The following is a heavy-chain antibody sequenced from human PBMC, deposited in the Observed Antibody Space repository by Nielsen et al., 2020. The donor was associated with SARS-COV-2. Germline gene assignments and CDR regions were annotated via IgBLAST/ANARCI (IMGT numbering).Heavy chain of an antibody. Sequence: ASVKVSCKASGYTFTSYAMNWVRQAPGQGLEWMGRINPNSGGTNYAQKFQGRVTMTRDTSISTAYMELSRLRSDDTVVYYCAREVTPSRAFDIWGQGTMVTVSS. D-gene: IGHD2-21*02. V-gene: IGHV1-2*05. J-gene: IGHJ3*02. CDR2: INPNSGGT. CDR1: GYTFTSYA. CDR3: AREVTPSRAFDI.